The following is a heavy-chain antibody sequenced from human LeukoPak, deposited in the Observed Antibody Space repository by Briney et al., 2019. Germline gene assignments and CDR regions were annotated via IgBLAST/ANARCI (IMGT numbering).Heavy chain of an antibody. J-gene: IGHJ4*02. CDR1: GFTLGSHD. CDR3: VREARGYHYTYFDY. Sequence: GGSLRLSCTASGFTLGSHDMHWVRHTRGEGLEWVAAIASGFHTFYAGSVKGRFTVSREDAKNSLYLQMNSLRVGDTAVYYCVREARGYHYTYFDYWGQGTLVTVSS. V-gene: IGHV3-13*01. CDR2: IASGFHT. D-gene: IGHD5-18*01.